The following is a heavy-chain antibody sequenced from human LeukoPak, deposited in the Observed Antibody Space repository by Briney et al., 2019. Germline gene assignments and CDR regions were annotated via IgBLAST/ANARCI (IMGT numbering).Heavy chain of an antibody. J-gene: IGHJ2*01. CDR3: ARDQRSWYFDL. Sequence: PGGSLRLSCEASGFTFTTYWIHWVRQGPGKGLVWVSRIKYDGSTSNYADSVKGRFTISRDNAKNTVYLQMNSLRVEDTAVYYCARDQRSWYFDLWGRGTLVTVSS. CDR2: IKYDGSTS. CDR1: GFTFTTYW. V-gene: IGHV3-74*01.